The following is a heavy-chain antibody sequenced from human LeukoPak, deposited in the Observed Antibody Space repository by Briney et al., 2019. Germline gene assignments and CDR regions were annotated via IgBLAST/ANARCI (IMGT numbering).Heavy chain of an antibody. CDR3: ARVVGLNEWEPQY. J-gene: IGHJ4*02. CDR2: ISAYNGNT. D-gene: IGHD1-26*01. CDR1: GYTFTSYG. Sequence: ASVKVSCKASGYTFTSYGISWVRQAPGQGLEWMGWISAYNGNTNYAQKLQGRVTMTTDTSTSTGYLELRSLTSDDTAVYYCARVVGLNEWEPQYWGQGTLVTVSS. V-gene: IGHV1-18*01.